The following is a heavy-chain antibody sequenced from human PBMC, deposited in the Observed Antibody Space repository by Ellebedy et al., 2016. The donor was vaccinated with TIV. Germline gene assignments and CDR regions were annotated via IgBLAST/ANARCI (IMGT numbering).Heavy chain of an antibody. J-gene: IGHJ4*02. Sequence: PGGSLRLSCAASGLTFSGFWKSWVSQAQGKGLEWVANIKQAGSEKYYVDSVKGRFTISRDNAKNSLYLQMNSLRAEDTAVYYCARDGYWGQGTLVTVSS. CDR2: IKQAGSEK. CDR3: ARDGY. CDR1: GLTFSGFW. V-gene: IGHV3-7*04.